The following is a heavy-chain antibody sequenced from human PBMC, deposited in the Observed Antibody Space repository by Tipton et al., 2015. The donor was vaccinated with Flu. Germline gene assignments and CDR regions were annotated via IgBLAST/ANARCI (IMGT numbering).Heavy chain of an antibody. CDR2: IYYGGST. CDR3: ARAPRFQWLVLDY. D-gene: IGHD6-19*01. Sequence: TLSLTCTVSGGSISSYYWSWVRQPPGKGLEWIGYIYYGGSTIYNPSLKSRVTISVDTSKNQFSLKLSSVTAAGTAVDYCARAPRFQWLVLDYWGKGTLVTVSS. J-gene: IGHJ4*02. CDR1: GGSISSYY. V-gene: IGHV4-59*01.